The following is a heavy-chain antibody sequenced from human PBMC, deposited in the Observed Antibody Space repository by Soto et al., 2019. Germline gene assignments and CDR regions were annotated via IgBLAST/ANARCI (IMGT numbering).Heavy chain of an antibody. V-gene: IGHV5-51*01. CDR2: IYPGDSDT. J-gene: IGHJ6*02. CDR3: VRHRLNDPVAGMDV. CDR1: GYSFTSYW. D-gene: IGHD6-6*01. Sequence: GESLKISCKGSGYSFTSYWIGWVRQMPGKGLEWMGIIYPGDSDTRYSPSFQGQVTISADKSISTAYLQWSSLKAADTALYYCVRHRLNDPVAGMDVWDQGTTVAVSS.